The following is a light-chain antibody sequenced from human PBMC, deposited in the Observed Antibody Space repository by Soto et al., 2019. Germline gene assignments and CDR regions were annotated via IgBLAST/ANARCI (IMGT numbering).Light chain of an antibody. V-gene: IGKV1-33*01. CDR3: QQYDNLPFN. CDR2: DAS. Sequence: DIQMTQSPSSLSASVGDRVTITCQASQEISNHLNWFQQKPGKAPKLLIYDASNLEKGVPSRFSGSGSGTDFTFTISSLLPDDIVTIYCQQYDNLPFNFGPDTKVDFK. J-gene: IGKJ3*01. CDR1: QEISNH.